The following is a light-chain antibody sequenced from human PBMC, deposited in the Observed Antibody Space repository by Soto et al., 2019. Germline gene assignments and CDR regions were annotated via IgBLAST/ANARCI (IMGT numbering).Light chain of an antibody. Sequence: EIVLTQSPGTLSLSPGERATLSCRASQSVSSSSLAWYQQKRGQAPRLLIHDASSRATGIPDRCSGSGSGTDFPLPISRLEPEDLAVNYCQQYGGSPRTFGQGPKVEVK. CDR1: QSVSSSS. CDR3: QQYGGSPRT. J-gene: IGKJ1*01. V-gene: IGKV3-20*01. CDR2: DAS.